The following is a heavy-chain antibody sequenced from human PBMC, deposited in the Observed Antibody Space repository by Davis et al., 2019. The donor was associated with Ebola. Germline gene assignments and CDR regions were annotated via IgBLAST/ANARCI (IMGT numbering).Heavy chain of an antibody. Sequence: GGSLRLSCAASGFTFSTYAMGWVRQAPGKGLEWVSDISSGGGAPYYADSVKGRFTISRDNSKNTLYLQMNSLRAEDTAVYYCAKGGQVVRGIIHYYYGMDVWGQGTTVTVSS. CDR3: AKGGQVVRGIIHYYYGMDV. CDR2: ISSGGGAP. CDR1: GFTFSTYA. V-gene: IGHV3-23*01. D-gene: IGHD3-10*01. J-gene: IGHJ6*02.